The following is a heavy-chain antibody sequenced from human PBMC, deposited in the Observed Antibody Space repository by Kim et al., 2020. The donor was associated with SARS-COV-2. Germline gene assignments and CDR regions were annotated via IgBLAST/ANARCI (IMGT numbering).Heavy chain of an antibody. V-gene: IGHV3-48*02. CDR1: GFTFTTYS. D-gene: IGHD3-22*01. CDR3: ASSDYYDSSGYYVV. Sequence: GGSLRLSCAASGFTFTTYSMNWVRQAPGKGLEWVSYISSSSRTIYYADSVKGRFTISRDNAKNSLYLQMNSLRDEDTAVYYCASSDYYDSSGYYVVWGQGTLVTVSS. CDR2: ISSSSRTI. J-gene: IGHJ4*02.